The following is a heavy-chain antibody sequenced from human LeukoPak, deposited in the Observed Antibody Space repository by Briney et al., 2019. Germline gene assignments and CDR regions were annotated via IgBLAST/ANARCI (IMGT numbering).Heavy chain of an antibody. Sequence: SQTLSLTCTVSGGSISSGGYYWSWIRQHPGKGLEWIGYIYYSGSTYYNPSLKSRVIISVDTSKNQFSLKLSSVTAADTAVYYCARVCSSTSCYRTFDYWGQGTLVTVSS. V-gene: IGHV4-31*03. D-gene: IGHD2-2*02. CDR3: ARVCSSTSCYRTFDY. J-gene: IGHJ4*02. CDR1: GGSISSGGYY. CDR2: IYYSGST.